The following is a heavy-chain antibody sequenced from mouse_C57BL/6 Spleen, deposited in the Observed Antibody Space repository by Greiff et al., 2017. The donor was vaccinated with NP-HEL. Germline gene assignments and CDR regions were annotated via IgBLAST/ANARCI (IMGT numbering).Heavy chain of an antibody. CDR3: ARDYGNHYAMDY. CDR2: IYPSDSET. D-gene: IGHD2-1*01. Sequence: VQLQQPGAELVRPGSSVKLSCKASGYTFTSYWMDWVKQRPGQGLEWIGNIYPSDSETHYNQKFKDKATLTVDKSSSTAYMQLSSLTSEDSAVYYCARDYGNHYAMDYWGQGTSVTVSS. J-gene: IGHJ4*01. CDR1: GYTFTSYW. V-gene: IGHV1-61*01.